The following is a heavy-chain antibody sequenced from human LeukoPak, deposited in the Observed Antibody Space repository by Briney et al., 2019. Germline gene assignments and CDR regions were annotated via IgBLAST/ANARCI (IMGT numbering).Heavy chain of an antibody. Sequence: GGSLRLSCAASGFTFSGSAMHWVRQASGKGLEWVGRIRSKANSYATAYAASVKGRFTISRDDSKNTAYLQMNSLKTEDTAVYYCTSLGDTAILRYFQHWGQGTLVTVSS. D-gene: IGHD5-18*01. CDR1: GFTFSGSA. V-gene: IGHV3-73*01. J-gene: IGHJ1*01. CDR3: TSLGDTAILRYFQH. CDR2: IRSKANSYAT.